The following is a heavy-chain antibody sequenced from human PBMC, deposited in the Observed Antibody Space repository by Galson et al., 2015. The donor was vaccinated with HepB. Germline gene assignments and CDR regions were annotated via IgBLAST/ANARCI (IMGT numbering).Heavy chain of an antibody. J-gene: IGHJ4*02. Sequence: SLRLSCAASGFTFSNAWMNWVRQAPGKGLEWVGRIKSKTDGGTTDYAAPVKGRFTISRDDSKNTLYLQMNSLKTEDTAVYYCTTDNGDYPKYYFDYWGQGTLGTVSS. CDR1: GFTFSNAW. CDR3: TTDNGDYPKYYFDY. V-gene: IGHV3-15*07. CDR2: IKSKTDGGTT. D-gene: IGHD4-17*01.